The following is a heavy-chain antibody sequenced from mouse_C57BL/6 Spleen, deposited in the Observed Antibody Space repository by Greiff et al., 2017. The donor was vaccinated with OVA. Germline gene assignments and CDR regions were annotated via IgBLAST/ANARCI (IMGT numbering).Heavy chain of an antibody. CDR2: IYPGSGNT. D-gene: IGHD3-2*02. J-gene: IGHJ3*01. Sequence: VQLQESGPELVKPGASVKISCKASGYSFTSYYIHWVKQRPGQGLEWIGWIYPGSGNTKYNEKFKGKATLTADTSSSTAYMQLSSLTSEDSAVYYCARSAQATGFAYWGQGTLVTVSA. V-gene: IGHV1-66*01. CDR3: ARSAQATGFAY. CDR1: GYSFTSYY.